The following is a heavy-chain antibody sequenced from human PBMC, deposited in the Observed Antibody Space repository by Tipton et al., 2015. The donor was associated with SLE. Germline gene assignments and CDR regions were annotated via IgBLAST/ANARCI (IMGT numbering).Heavy chain of an antibody. Sequence: TLSLTCNVSGGSVSSDNYYWNWIRQSPGKGLEWIGCVSYTGISNYNPSLKSRVTMLLDTSKNHFSLKLSSVTAADTAVYYFATVSDGFDFWGQGTLITVSS. CDR1: GGSVSSDNYY. D-gene: IGHD5-24*01. V-gene: IGHV4-61*03. CDR3: ATVSDGFDF. J-gene: IGHJ4*02. CDR2: VSYTGIS.